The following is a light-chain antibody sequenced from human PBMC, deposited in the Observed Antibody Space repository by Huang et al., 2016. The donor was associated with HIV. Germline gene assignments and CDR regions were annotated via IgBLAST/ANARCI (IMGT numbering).Light chain of an antibody. J-gene: IGKJ2*01. CDR3: QQYDTLYT. V-gene: IGKV1-33*01. CDR2: DTS. Sequence: DIQMTQSPSSLSASVGDRVTITCQASQDIRNFLNWYQQKPGKAPKLLIYDTSNLQSEVLSRLSRSGSGTDITITISSLQPEDIATYYCQQYDTLYTFGQGTKLEIK. CDR1: QDIRNF.